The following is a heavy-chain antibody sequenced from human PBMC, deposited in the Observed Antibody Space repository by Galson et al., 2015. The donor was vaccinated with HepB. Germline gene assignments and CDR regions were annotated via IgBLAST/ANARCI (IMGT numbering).Heavy chain of an antibody. CDR2: MNPNSGNT. CDR3: ASHRKGSSGWDFDY. Sequence: SVKVSCKASGSTFTSYDINWVRQATGQGLEWMGWMNPNSGNTGYAQKFQGRVTMTRNTSISTAYMELSSLRSEDTAVYYCASHRKGSSGWDFDYWGQGTLVTVSS. J-gene: IGHJ4*02. D-gene: IGHD6-19*01. CDR1: GSTFTSYD. V-gene: IGHV1-8*01.